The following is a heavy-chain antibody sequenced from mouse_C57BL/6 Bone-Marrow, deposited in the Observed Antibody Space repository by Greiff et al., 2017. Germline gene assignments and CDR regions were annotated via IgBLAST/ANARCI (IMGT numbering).Heavy chain of an antibody. CDR3: ARGYYDFFDY. CDR2: INPSSGYT. Sequence: VQLQQSGAELARPGASVKMSCKASGYTFTSYTMHWVKQRPGQGLEWIGYINPSSGYTKYNQKFKDKATLTADKSSSTAYMQLSSLTSGDSAVYYCARGYYDFFDYWGQGTTLTVSS. J-gene: IGHJ2*01. V-gene: IGHV1-4*01. D-gene: IGHD2-4*01. CDR1: GYTFTSYT.